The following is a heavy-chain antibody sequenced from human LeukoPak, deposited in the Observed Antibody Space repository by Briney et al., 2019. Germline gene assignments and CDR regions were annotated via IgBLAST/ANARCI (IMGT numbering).Heavy chain of an antibody. J-gene: IGHJ5*02. CDR2: ISASGGSP. CDR3: AKKRYQWLVLFGLHIGWFDP. Sequence: GGSLRLSCEGSGFTFSSYGMSWVRQAPGKGLEWVSGISASGGSPYYADSVKGRFTISRDNSKNTLYLQMNSLRAEDTAVYYCAKKRYQWLVLFGLHIGWFDPWGQGTLVTVSS. D-gene: IGHD6-19*01. V-gene: IGHV3-23*01. CDR1: GFTFSSYG.